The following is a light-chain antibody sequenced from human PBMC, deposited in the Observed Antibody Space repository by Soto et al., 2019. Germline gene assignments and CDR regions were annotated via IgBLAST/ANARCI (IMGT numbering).Light chain of an antibody. CDR3: QQYASSLT. CDR2: GAS. CDR1: QSVDSAF. Sequence: EIVLTQSPGSLSLSLGERATLSCRASQSVDSAFFAWYQQKPGQPPRLLMYGASRRATGIPDRFSGSGSGTDFTLTLSRLEPEDFAVYYCQQYASSLTFGQGTKVEI. J-gene: IGKJ1*01. V-gene: IGKV3-20*01.